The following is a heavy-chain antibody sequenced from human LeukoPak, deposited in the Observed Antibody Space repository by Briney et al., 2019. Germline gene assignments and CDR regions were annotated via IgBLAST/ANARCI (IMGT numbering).Heavy chain of an antibody. CDR2: ISGSGGST. Sequence: PGGSLRLSCAASGFTFSSYAMSWARQAPGKGLEWVSAISGSGGSTYYADSVKGRFTISRDNSKNTLYLQMNSLRAEDTAVYYCARQYQLRNYYYYYMDVWGKGTTVTISS. V-gene: IGHV3-23*01. CDR3: ARQYQLRNYYYYYMDV. D-gene: IGHD2-2*01. CDR1: GFTFSSYA. J-gene: IGHJ6*03.